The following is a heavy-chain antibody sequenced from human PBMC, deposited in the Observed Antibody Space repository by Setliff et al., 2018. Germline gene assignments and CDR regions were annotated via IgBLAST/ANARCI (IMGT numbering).Heavy chain of an antibody. CDR2: IAYSGTT. D-gene: IGHD2-2*01. V-gene: IGHV4-59*01. CDR3: AAVAVAKVDY. Sequence: SETLSLTCSVSGGSLTNYYWTWIRQPPGKGLEWIGYIAYSGTTNYNPSLNSRVIISLDTSRRQLSLNLSSVTAADTAVYYCAAVAVAKVDYWGQGTLVTVS. J-gene: IGHJ4*02. CDR1: GGSLTNYY.